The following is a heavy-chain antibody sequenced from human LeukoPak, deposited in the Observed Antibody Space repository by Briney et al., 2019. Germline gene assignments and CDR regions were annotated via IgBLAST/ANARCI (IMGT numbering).Heavy chain of an antibody. J-gene: IGHJ5*02. CDR1: GGTFSSYA. Sequence: SVKVSCKASGGTFSSYAISWVRQAPGQGPEWMGGIIPIFGTANYAQKFQGRVTITADESTSTAYMELSSLRSEDTAVYYCARDEAAGTLWFDPWGQGTLVTVSS. D-gene: IGHD6-13*01. V-gene: IGHV1-69*13. CDR2: IIPIFGTA. CDR3: ARDEAAGTLWFDP.